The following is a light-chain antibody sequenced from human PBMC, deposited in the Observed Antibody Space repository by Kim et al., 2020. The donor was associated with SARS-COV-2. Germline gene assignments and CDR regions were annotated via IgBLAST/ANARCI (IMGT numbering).Light chain of an antibody. CDR2: AAS. CDR3: HQSYIPPFT. CDR1: QSISSH. Sequence: DIQMTQSPSSLSASVGDRVTITCRTTQSISSHLNWYQQKPGRAPKLLISAASTLQGGVPSRFSGSVSETDFTLTISSLQPEDFATYFCHQSYIPPFTFGPGTKVDIK. J-gene: IGKJ3*01. V-gene: IGKV1-39*01.